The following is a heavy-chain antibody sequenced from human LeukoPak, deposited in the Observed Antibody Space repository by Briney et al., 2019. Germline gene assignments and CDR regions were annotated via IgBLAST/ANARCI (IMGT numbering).Heavy chain of an antibody. CDR1: GGSISSYY. D-gene: IGHD3-16*02. V-gene: IGHV4-59*12. CDR3: ARAYYVWGSYRSRTYFDY. CDR2: IYYSGST. J-gene: IGHJ4*02. Sequence: PSETLSLTCTVSGGSISSYYWSWIRQPPGKGLEWVGYIYYSGSTNYNPSLKSRVTISVDPSKNQFSLRLSSVTAADTAVYYCARAYYVWGSYRSRTYFDYWGQGTLVTASS.